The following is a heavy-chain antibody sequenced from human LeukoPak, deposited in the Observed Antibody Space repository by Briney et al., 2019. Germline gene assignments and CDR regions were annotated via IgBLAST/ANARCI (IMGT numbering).Heavy chain of an antibody. CDR1: GFTFSSYA. CDR3: ARYCSSTSCSYFDY. V-gene: IGHV3-23*01. D-gene: IGHD2-2*01. J-gene: IGHJ4*02. Sequence: GGSLRLSCAASGFTFSSYAMSWVRQAPGKGREWVSAISRSGGSTYYADSVKGRFTISRDNSKNTPYLQMNSLRADDTAVYYCARYCSSTSCSYFDYWGQGTLVTVSS. CDR2: ISRSGGST.